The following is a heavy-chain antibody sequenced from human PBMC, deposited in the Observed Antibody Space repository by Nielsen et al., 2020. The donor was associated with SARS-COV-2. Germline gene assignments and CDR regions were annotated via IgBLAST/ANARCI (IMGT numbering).Heavy chain of an antibody. CDR2: IDWDDDK. Sequence: SGPTLVKPTQTLTLTCTFSGFSLSTSGMCVSWIRQPPGKALEWLARIDWDDDKYYSTSLKTRPTISKDTSKNQVVLTMTNMDPVDTATYYCARTRIAVAGTRFDYWGQGTLVTVSS. J-gene: IGHJ4*02. CDR3: ARTRIAVAGTRFDY. V-gene: IGHV2-70*11. D-gene: IGHD6-19*01. CDR1: GFSLSTSGMC.